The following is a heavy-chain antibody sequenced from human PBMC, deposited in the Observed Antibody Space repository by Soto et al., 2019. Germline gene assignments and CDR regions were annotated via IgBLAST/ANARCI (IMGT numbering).Heavy chain of an antibody. CDR1: GYTFTSYA. V-gene: IGHV1-3*01. J-gene: IGHJ4*02. CDR2: INAGNGNT. Sequence: ASVKVSCKASGYTFTSYAMHWVRQAPGERLEWMGWINAGNGNTKYSQKFQGRVTITRDTSASTAYMELSSLRSEDTAVYYCARAPLGYNGNYYFDYWGQGTLVTVSS. CDR3: ARAPLGYNGNYYFDY. D-gene: IGHD1-7*01.